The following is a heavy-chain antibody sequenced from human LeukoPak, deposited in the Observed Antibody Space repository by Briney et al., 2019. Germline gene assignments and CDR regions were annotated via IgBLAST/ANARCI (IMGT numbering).Heavy chain of an antibody. Sequence: GESLRLSCHCSGYSLQRFLLGLVRQMPGKGLEWLGIIYPGDSDTTYSPSFKGQVTISADKCVNTTYLQWSGLRPSDTAIYYCARVGPNCSFEYWGQGTPVTVSS. CDR1: GYSLQRFL. D-gene: IGHD7-27*01. CDR3: ARVGPNCSFEY. CDR2: IYPGDSDT. J-gene: IGHJ4*02. V-gene: IGHV5-51*01.